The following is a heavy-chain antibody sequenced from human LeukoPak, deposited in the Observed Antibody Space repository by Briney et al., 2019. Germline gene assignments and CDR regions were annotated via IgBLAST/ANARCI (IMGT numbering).Heavy chain of an antibody. CDR2: IYYSGST. CDR1: GGSISSSSYY. J-gene: IGHJ6*03. V-gene: IGHV4-39*01. CDR3: ARTPPGDYYMDV. D-gene: IGHD2-15*01. Sequence: SETLSLTCTVSGGSISSSSYYWGWIRQPPGKGLEWIGSIYYSGSTYYNPSLKSRVTISVHTSKNQFSLKLSSVTAADTAVYYCARTPPGDYYMDVWGKGTTVTISS.